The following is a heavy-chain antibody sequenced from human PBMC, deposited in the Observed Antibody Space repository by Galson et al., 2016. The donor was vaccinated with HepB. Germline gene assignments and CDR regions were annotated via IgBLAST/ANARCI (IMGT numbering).Heavy chain of an antibody. D-gene: IGHD2-2*01. Sequence: SVKVSCKASGYIFTGYYMHWVRQAPGQGLEWMGWMDPRSGDTTYAEKFQGRVTLTSDTSISTAYMELSRLTSDDTAIYFCARDRYHLLNSRAYYYGLDVWGQGTTVTVSS. CDR3: ARDRYHLLNSRAYYYGLDV. CDR1: GYIFTGYY. J-gene: IGHJ6*02. V-gene: IGHV1-2*02. CDR2: MDPRSGDT.